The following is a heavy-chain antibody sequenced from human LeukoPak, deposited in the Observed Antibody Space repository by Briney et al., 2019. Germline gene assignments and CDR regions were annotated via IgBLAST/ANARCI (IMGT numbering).Heavy chain of an antibody. CDR1: GGSISSSSYY. J-gene: IGHJ4*02. CDR3: ARDDYGDLGPRFDY. Sequence: SETLSLTCTVSGGSISSSSYYWGWLRQPPVKGLEWIGSIYYSGSTYYNPSLKSRVTISVDTSKNQFSLKLSSVTAADTAVYYCARDDYGDLGPRFDYWGQGTLVTVYS. V-gene: IGHV4-39*07. D-gene: IGHD4-17*01. CDR2: IYYSGST.